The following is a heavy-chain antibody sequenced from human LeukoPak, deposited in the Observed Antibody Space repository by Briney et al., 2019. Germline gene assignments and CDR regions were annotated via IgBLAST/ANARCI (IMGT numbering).Heavy chain of an antibody. D-gene: IGHD4-23*01. J-gene: IGHJ3*02. CDR3: ASLMTTVVTDAFDI. V-gene: IGHV4-34*01. CDR2: INHSGST. CDR1: GFTFSSYA. Sequence: GSLRLSCAASGFTFSSYAMSWVRQPPGKGLEWIGEINHSGSTNYNPSLKSRVTISVDTSKNQFSLTLSSVTAADTAVYYCASLMTTVVTDAFDIWGQGTMVTVSS.